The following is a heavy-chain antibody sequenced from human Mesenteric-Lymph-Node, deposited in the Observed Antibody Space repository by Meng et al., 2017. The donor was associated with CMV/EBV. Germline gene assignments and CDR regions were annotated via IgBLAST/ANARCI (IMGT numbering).Heavy chain of an antibody. D-gene: IGHD4-23*01. CDR1: GFPFTSYS. V-gene: IGHV1-18*04. CDR3: ARLNGGNSGDWFDP. J-gene: IGHJ5*02. CDR2: ISAYNGNT. Sequence: ASVKVSCKASGFPFTSYSFTWVRQAPGQGLEWLGWISAYNGNTNYAQIVQGRVTMTTDPSTTTAYMELRNLRSDDTAVDYCARLNGGNSGDWFDPWGQGTLVTVSS.